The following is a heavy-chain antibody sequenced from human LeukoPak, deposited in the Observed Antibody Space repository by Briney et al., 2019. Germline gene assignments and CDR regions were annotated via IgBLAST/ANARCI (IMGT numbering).Heavy chain of an antibody. CDR2: MSSSDDGR. D-gene: IGHD2-15*01. CDR3: AKAPVTSCRGAFCYPFDY. J-gene: IGHJ4*02. CDR1: RFSFSSYA. V-gene: IGHV3-23*01. Sequence: GGSLRLSCATSRFSFSSYAMSWVRQAPGKGLEWVSAMSSSDDGRYYAASVRGRFTISRDTSRSTLYLQMNSLRAEDAAVYYCAKAPVTSCRGAFCYPFDYWGQGTLVTVSS.